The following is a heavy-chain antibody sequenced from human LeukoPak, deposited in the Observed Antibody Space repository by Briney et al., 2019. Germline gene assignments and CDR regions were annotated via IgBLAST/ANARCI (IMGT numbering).Heavy chain of an antibody. Sequence: SETLSLTCAVYGGSFSGYYWSWIRQPPGKGLEWIGEINHSGSTNYNPSLKSRVTISVDTSKNQFSLKLSYVTAADTAVYYCARGLPVGATSLDYWGQGTLVTVSS. CDR2: INHSGST. V-gene: IGHV4-34*01. CDR3: ARGLPVGATSLDY. J-gene: IGHJ4*02. CDR1: GGSFSGYY. D-gene: IGHD1-26*01.